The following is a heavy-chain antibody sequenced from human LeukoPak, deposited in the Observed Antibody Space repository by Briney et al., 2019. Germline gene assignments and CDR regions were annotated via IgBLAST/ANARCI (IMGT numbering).Heavy chain of an antibody. CDR2: INPEGAST. V-gene: IGHV3-74*01. J-gene: IGHJ4*02. CDR3: ARGTAITAGIDF. D-gene: IGHD6-19*01. Sequence: GGTLRLSCTASGFAFSTYWMFWVRQAPGKGLVWVSQINPEGASTTYGDPAKGRFTASRDNAKNALHLQMNSLRVDDTAVYYCARGTAITAGIDFWGQGTLVTVSS. CDR1: GFAFSTYW.